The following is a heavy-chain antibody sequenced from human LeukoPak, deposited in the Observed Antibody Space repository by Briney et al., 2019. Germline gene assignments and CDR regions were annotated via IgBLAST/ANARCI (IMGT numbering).Heavy chain of an antibody. CDR1: GFTVSSNY. CDR3: ARAAWGDGYNYDYYYYGMDV. Sequence: GGSLRLSCAASGFTVSSNYMSWVRQAPGKGLEWVSVIYSGGSTYYADSVKGRFTISRDNSKNTLYLQMNSLRAEDTAVYYCARAAWGDGYNYDYYYYGMDVWGQGTTITVSS. CDR2: IYSGGST. J-gene: IGHJ6*02. D-gene: IGHD5-24*01. V-gene: IGHV3-66*01.